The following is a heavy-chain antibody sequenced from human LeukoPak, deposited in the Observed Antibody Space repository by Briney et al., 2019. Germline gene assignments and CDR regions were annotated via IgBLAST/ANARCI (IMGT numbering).Heavy chain of an antibody. CDR3: ARDDDYGGNGAFDI. D-gene: IGHD4-23*01. Sequence: GGSLRLSCAASGFTFSSYWMSWVREAPGKGLEWVANIKQDGSEKYYVDSVKGRFTISRDNAKNSLYLQMNSLRAEDTAVYYCARDDDYGGNGAFDIWGQGTMVTVSS. CDR1: GFTFSSYW. V-gene: IGHV3-7*01. CDR2: IKQDGSEK. J-gene: IGHJ3*02.